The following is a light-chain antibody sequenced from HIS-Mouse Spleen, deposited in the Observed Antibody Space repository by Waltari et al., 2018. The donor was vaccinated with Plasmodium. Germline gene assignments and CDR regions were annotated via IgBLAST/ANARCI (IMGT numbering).Light chain of an antibody. V-gene: IGLV3-1*01. J-gene: IGLJ3*02. CDR3: QAWDSSTAV. CDR2: QDS. CDR1: KLGEKY. Sequence: SYELTQPPSVSVSPGQTARITCSGDKLGEKYACWYQQKPGQSPGLVIYQDSKRPSGIPERFSGSNSGNTATLTISGTQAMDEADYYCQAWDSSTAVFGGGTKLTVL.